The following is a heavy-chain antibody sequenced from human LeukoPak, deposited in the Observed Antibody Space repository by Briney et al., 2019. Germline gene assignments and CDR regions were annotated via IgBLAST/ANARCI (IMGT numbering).Heavy chain of an antibody. CDR1: GFTFSNYW. V-gene: IGHV3-7*01. CDR3: ARGPPYGSRSDFFDY. D-gene: IGHD3-10*01. Sequence: GGSLRLPCAASGFTFSNYWMSWVRQAPGKVLEWVASVKQDVDKKDYVDSLKDRFTISRDNGKNSLYLQMNSLRAEDTAVYYCARGPPYGSRSDFFDYWGQGTLVTVSS. J-gene: IGHJ4*02. CDR2: VKQDVDKK.